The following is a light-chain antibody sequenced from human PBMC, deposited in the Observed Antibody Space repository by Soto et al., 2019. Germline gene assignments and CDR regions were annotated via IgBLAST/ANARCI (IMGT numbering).Light chain of an antibody. V-gene: IGLV1-40*01. J-gene: IGLJ1*01. CDR3: QSYDSSLSAGV. CDR2: GNS. CDR1: SSNNGAGYD. Sequence: QAGLKPPPSVSCAPGQRVNISCTGSSSNNGAGYDVHWYQQLPGTAPKLLLYGNSNRPSGVPDRFSGSKSGTSASLAITGLQAEDEADYYCQSYDSSLSAGVFGTGTKV.